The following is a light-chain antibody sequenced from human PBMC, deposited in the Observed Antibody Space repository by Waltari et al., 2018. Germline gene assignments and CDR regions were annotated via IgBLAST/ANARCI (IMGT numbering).Light chain of an antibody. CDR1: TSDIGNHDY. J-gene: IGLJ2*01. CDR3: RSYTGSSTLLV. V-gene: IGLV2-14*01. CDR2: EGT. Sequence: QSALTQPASVSGSPGQSITISCTGTTSDIGNHDYVSWYQQHPGKAPKLLIYEGTNRPSGCSTRFSGSKSGSTASRTISGLQADDEAHYYCRSYTGSSTLLVFGGGTDLTVL.